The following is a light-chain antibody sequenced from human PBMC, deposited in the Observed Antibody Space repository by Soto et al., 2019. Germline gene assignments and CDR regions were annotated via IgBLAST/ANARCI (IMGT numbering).Light chain of an antibody. CDR1: NIGSKR. Sequence: SYELTQPPSVSVAPGQTARISCGGNNIGSKRVHWYQQRPGQAPLLVVYDDADRPSGIPERFSGSNFGNAATLTISRVEEGDEPEYSCQVWDSSGDQYVFGAGTKVTVL. CDR2: DDA. J-gene: IGLJ1*01. CDR3: QVWDSSGDQYV. V-gene: IGLV3-21*02.